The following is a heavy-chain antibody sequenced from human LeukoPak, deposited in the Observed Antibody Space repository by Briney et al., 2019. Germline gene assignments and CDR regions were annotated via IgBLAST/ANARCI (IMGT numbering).Heavy chain of an antibody. CDR3: AKGHSAYGTGFDF. Sequence: PGGSLRLSCAASGFTFSNYAMHWVRQAPGKGLEWVAVIWHDGSEEYYADSEKGRFTISRDNSKNTLYLQMNSLRAEDTAVYYCAKGHSAYGTGFDFWGQGTLVTVSS. J-gene: IGHJ4*02. CDR1: GFTFSNYA. D-gene: IGHD5-12*01. CDR2: IWHDGSEE. V-gene: IGHV3-33*06.